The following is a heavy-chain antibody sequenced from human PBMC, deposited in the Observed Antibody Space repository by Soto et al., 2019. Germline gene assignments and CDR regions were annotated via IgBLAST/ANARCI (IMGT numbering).Heavy chain of an antibody. J-gene: IGHJ4*02. CDR3: ANVAIAVAGANFDY. CDR1: GFTFSSYG. V-gene: IGHV3-30*18. D-gene: IGHD6-19*01. CDR2: ISYDGSNK. Sequence: QVQLVESGGGVVQPGRSLRLSCAASGFTFSSYGMHWVRQAPGKGLEWVAVISYDGSNKYYADSVKGRFTISRDNSKNTLYLQMNSLRAEDTAVYYCANVAIAVAGANFDYWGQGTLVTVSS.